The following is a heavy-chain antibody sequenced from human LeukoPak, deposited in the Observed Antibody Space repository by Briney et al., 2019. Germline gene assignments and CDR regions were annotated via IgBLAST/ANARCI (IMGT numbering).Heavy chain of an antibody. Sequence: ASVKVSCKASGYTFTGYYMHWVRQAPGQGLEWMGWINPNSGGTNYAQKFQGRVTMTRDTSISTAYMELSRLRSDDTAVYYCARLNYGGNSATIDYWGQGTLVTVSS. CDR2: INPNSGGT. CDR1: GYTFTGYY. V-gene: IGHV1-2*02. D-gene: IGHD4-23*01. J-gene: IGHJ4*02. CDR3: ARLNYGGNSATIDY.